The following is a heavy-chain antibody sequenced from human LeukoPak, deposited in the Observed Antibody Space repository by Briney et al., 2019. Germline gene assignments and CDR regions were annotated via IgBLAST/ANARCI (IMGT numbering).Heavy chain of an antibody. CDR1: GGSISSGSYY. J-gene: IGHJ4*02. D-gene: IGHD3-16*02. CDR2: ISYSGST. Sequence: SETLSLTCTVSGGSISSGSYYWSWIRQPPGKGLEWIGYISYSGSTNYNPSLKSRVTISVDTSKNQLSLKLNSVTAADTAVYYCARYIWGSYPTFEDYWGQGSLVTVSS. V-gene: IGHV4-61*01. CDR3: ARYIWGSYPTFEDY.